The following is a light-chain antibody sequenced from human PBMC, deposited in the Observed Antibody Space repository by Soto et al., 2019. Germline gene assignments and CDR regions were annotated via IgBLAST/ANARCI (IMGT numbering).Light chain of an antibody. CDR1: SSDVGSYNL. V-gene: IGLV2-23*01. CDR3: CSYAGSSTYV. CDR2: EGS. Sequence: QSALTHPASVSGSPGQSITISCTGTSSDVGSYNLVSWYQQHPGKAPKLMIYEGSKRPSGVSNRFSDSKSGNTASLTISGLQAEDEADYFCCSYAGSSTYVFGTGT. J-gene: IGLJ1*01.